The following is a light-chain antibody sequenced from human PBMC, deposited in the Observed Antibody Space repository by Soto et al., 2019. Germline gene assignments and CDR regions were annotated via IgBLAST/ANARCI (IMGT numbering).Light chain of an antibody. V-gene: IGKV3-20*01. CDR1: QSVSSGY. J-gene: IGKJ1*01. Sequence: EIVLTQSPGTLSLSPGERATLSCRASQSVSSGYLAWYQQKPGQAPRLLIYGASSRATGIPDRFSGRGSGTDFTLTISRLEPEDFAVYYCQQYGSTPRTLGQGTKVEIK. CDR2: GAS. CDR3: QQYGSTPRT.